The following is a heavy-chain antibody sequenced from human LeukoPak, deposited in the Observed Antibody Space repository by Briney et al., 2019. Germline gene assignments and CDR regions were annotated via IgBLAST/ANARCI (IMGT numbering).Heavy chain of an antibody. J-gene: IGHJ4*02. CDR2: ISGSGTTM. D-gene: IGHD7-27*01. CDR3: TKTGGPWD. V-gene: IGHV3-23*01. CDR1: GFTFSTYA. Sequence: PGGSLRLSCAASGFTFSTYATSWVRQAPGKGLEWVSTISGSGTTMYYADSVKGRFTISRDNSKNTLYLQMNTLRAEDTAMYYCTKTGGPWDWGQGTLVTVSS.